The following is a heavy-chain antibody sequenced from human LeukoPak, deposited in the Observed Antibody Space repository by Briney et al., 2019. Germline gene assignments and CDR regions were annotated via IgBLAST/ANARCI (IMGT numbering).Heavy chain of an antibody. CDR2: ISSSSSYI. Sequence: GGSLRLSCAASGFTFRSYSMNWVRQAPGKGLEWVSSISSSSSYIYYADSVKGRFTISRDNAKNSLYLQMNSLRAEDPAVYYCARAGYSSSWYFALSGGYFDYWGQGTLVTVSS. D-gene: IGHD6-13*01. V-gene: IGHV3-21*01. CDR3: ARAGYSSSWYFALSGGYFDY. J-gene: IGHJ4*02. CDR1: GFTFRSYS.